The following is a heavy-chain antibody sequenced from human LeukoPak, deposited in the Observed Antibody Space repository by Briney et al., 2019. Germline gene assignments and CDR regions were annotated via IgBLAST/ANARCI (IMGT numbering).Heavy chain of an antibody. CDR2: ISSVTSAI. CDR3: VSTPAIRRLNF. J-gene: IGHJ4*02. CDR1: GLSITDYY. V-gene: IGHV3-11*01. D-gene: IGHD2-2*02. Sequence: GGSLRLSCAASGLSITDYYMSWIRQAPGGGLQWIAYISSVTSAIHYANSMKGRFTMSRDSAKNSVYLQMNSLRTEDTAMYFCVSTPAIRRLNFWGQGTLVTVSS.